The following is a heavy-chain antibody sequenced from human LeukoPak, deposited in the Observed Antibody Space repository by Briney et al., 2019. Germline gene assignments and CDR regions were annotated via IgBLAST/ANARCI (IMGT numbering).Heavy chain of an antibody. D-gene: IGHD2-2*01. J-gene: IGHJ4*02. Sequence: GRSLRLSCAASGFTFSSYGMHWVRQAPGKGLEWVAVISYDGSNKYYADSVKGRFTISRDNSKNTLYLQMNSLRAEDTAVYYCAKGGSRGAMPKVDYWGQGTLVTVSS. CDR2: ISYDGSNK. V-gene: IGHV3-30*18. CDR3: AKGGSRGAMPKVDY. CDR1: GFTFSSYG.